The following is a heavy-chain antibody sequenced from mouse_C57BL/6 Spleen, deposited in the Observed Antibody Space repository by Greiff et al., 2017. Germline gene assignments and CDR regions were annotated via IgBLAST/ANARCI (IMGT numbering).Heavy chain of an antibody. D-gene: IGHD1-1*01. CDR3: ARRSLYYYGSSSWFAY. CDR2: INPNNGGT. CDR1: GYTFTDYN. V-gene: IGHV1-18*01. J-gene: IGHJ3*01. Sequence: VQLQQSGPELVKPGASVKIPCKASGYTFTDYNMDWVKQSHGKSLEWIGDINPNNGGTIYNQKFKGKATLTVDKSSSTAYMELRSLTSEDTAVYYCARRSLYYYGSSSWFAYVGQGTLVTVSA.